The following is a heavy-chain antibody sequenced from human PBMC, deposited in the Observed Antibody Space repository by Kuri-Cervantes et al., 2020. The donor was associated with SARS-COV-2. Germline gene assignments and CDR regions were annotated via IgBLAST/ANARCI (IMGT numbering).Heavy chain of an antibody. CDR3: AAPHHLGIVEAMGAFDI. CDR1: GYTLTTYY. CDR2: IIPIFGTA. V-gene: IGHV1-69*13. Sequence: SVKVSCKASGYTLTTYYMHWVRQARGQGLEWMGGIIPIFGTANYAQKFQGRVTITADESTSTAYMELSSLRSEDTAVYYCAAPHHLGIVEAMGAFDIWGQGTMVTVSS. D-gene: IGHD1-26*01. J-gene: IGHJ3*02.